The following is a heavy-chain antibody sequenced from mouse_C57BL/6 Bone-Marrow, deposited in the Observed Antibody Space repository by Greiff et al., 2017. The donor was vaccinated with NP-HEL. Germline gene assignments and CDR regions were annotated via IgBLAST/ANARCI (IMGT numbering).Heavy chain of an antibody. V-gene: IGHV5-4*01. J-gene: IGHJ1*03. D-gene: IGHD2-4*01. Sequence: EVQLLQSGAGLVKPGASLKLSCAASGYTFSSYTMSWVRQTPEKRLEWVATISPSDGYTYYHDNFKGRFTFSRDNSKNNLYLQMSHLKAEDTAMYYCARVYSDYVEYFDVWGTGTTVTVSS. CDR3: ARVYSDYVEYFDV. CDR2: ISPSDGYT. CDR1: GYTFSSYT.